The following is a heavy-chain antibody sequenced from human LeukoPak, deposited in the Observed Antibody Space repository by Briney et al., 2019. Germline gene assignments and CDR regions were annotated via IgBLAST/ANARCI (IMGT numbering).Heavy chain of an antibody. D-gene: IGHD2-2*01. Sequence: GGSLRLSCAASGFTFSTYSMNWVRQAPGKGLEWVSSISSSSRDIYYADSVKGRFTISRDNAKNSLYLQMNSLRAEDTAVYYCARDCSSTSCYFDAFDIWGQGTMVTVSS. CDR3: ARDCSSTSCYFDAFDI. V-gene: IGHV3-21*01. CDR2: ISSSSRDI. CDR1: GFTFSTYS. J-gene: IGHJ3*02.